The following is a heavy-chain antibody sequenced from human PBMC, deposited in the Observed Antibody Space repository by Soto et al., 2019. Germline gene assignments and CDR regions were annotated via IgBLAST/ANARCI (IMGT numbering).Heavy chain of an antibody. V-gene: IGHV3-30-3*01. D-gene: IGHD3-10*01. CDR2: ISYDGSNK. CDR1: GFTFSSYA. CDR3: AKAHGSGSYYNEPETYGMDV. J-gene: IGHJ6*02. Sequence: PGGSLRLSCAASGFTFSSYAMHWVRQAPGKGLEWVAVISYDGSNKYYADSVKGRFTISRDNSKNTLYLQMNSLRAEDTAVYYCAKAHGSGSYYNEPETYGMDVWGQGTTVTVSS.